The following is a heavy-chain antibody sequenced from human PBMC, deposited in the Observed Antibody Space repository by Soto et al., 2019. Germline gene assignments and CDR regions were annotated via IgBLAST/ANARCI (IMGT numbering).Heavy chain of an antibody. Sequence: QVQLVQSGAEVKKPGSSVKVSCKASGGTFSTYTISWVRQAPGQGLEWMGRIIPILGSAKYAQKFQGRVTITADKSTSTAYMELSSLRSEDTAVYYCASECPGTTSGNYWGQGTLVTVSS. D-gene: IGHD2-2*01. V-gene: IGHV1-69*08. CDR3: ASECPGTTSGNY. CDR1: GGTFSTYT. J-gene: IGHJ4*02. CDR2: IIPILGSA.